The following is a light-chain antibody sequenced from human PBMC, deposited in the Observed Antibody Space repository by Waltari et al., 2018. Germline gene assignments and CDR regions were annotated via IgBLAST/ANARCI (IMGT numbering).Light chain of an antibody. Sequence: AIRMTQSPSSLSASTGDRVTITCRASQGISSYLAWYQQKPGKAPKLLIYAASTLQSGVPSMFSGSGSGTDFTLTISCLQSEDFATYYCQQYYSYPLTFGGGTKVEIK. CDR1: QGISSY. J-gene: IGKJ4*01. CDR3: QQYYSYPLT. CDR2: AAS. V-gene: IGKV1-8*01.